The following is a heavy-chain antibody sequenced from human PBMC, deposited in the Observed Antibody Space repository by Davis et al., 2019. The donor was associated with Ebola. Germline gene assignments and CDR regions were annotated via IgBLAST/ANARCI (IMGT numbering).Heavy chain of an antibody. V-gene: IGHV1-58*01. J-gene: IGHJ6*03. D-gene: IGHD3-10*01. Sequence: SVKVSCKASGFRFSSSAVQWVRQARGQRLEWMGWIVVGSGNTNSAQKFQERVTITRDMSTSTAYMELSSLTSEDTAVYYCAAERGSGSYWGGQYNYYMDVWGKGTTVTVSS. CDR3: AAERGSGSYWGGQYNYYMDV. CDR1: GFRFSSSA. CDR2: IVVGSGNT.